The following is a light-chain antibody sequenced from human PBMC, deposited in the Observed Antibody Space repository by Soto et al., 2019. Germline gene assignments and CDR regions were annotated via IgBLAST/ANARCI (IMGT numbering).Light chain of an antibody. CDR1: SGDVATYAL. CDR2: DVS. CDR3: SSYTTSNTRQIV. Sequence: QSVLTQPPSASGSPGQSVTISCTGSSGDVATYALVSWYQHHPGKAPKLMIYDVSNRPSGVSDRFSGSKSGNTASLTISGLQPEDEADYYCSSYTTSNTRQIVFGTGTKVPVL. J-gene: IGLJ1*01. V-gene: IGLV2-14*03.